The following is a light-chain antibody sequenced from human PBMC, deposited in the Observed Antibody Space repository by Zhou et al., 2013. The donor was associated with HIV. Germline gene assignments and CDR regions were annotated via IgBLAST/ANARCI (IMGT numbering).Light chain of an antibody. Sequence: VVMTHSPLSLSVPLGQPASMSCTSSQSLVYNDGNTYLNWYHQPPGQSPRRLMFKVSKRDSGVPERFSASGSASNFTLEIARVESEDVGTYFCMQGSQWPPTFGQGTKLDI. CDR1: QSLVYNDGNTY. J-gene: IGKJ2*01. CDR2: KVS. CDR3: MQGSQWPPT. V-gene: IGKV2-30*01.